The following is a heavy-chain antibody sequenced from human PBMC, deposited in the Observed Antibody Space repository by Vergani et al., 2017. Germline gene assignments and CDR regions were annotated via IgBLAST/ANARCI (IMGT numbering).Heavy chain of an antibody. V-gene: IGHV3-30-3*01. CDR2: ISYDGSNK. CDR3: ARDPDIVATTPYYGMDV. Sequence: QVQLVESGGGVVQPGRSLRRSCAAPGFTFSSSAMHWVRQAPGKGLEWVAVISYDGSNKYYADSVKGRFTISRDNSKNTLYLQMNSLRAEDTAVYYCARDPDIVATTPYYGMDVWGQGTTVTVSS. CDR1: GFTFSSSA. D-gene: IGHD5-12*01. J-gene: IGHJ6*02.